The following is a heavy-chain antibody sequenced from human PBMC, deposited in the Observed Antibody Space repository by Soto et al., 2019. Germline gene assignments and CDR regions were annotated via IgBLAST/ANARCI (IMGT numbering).Heavy chain of an antibody. V-gene: IGHV3-30*18. Sequence: GGSLRLSCAASGFTFSSYGMHWVRQAPGKGLEWVAVISYDGSNKYYADSVKGRFTISRDNSKNTLYLQMNSLRAEDTAVYYCAKDQWYQLLIYYFDYWGQGTLVTVSS. D-gene: IGHD2-2*01. J-gene: IGHJ4*02. CDR3: AKDQWYQLLIYYFDY. CDR2: ISYDGSNK. CDR1: GFTFSSYG.